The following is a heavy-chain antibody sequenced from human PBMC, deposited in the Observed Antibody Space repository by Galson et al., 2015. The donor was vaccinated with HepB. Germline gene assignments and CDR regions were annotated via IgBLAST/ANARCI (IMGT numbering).Heavy chain of an antibody. CDR3: ASRVGGCSGGSCYQY. CDR1: GFTFSSYG. J-gene: IGHJ4*02. D-gene: IGHD2-15*01. CDR2: MSYDGSNK. V-gene: IGHV3-30*03. Sequence: SLRLSCAASGFTFSSYGIHWVRQAPGKGLEWVAFMSYDGSNKYYADSVKGRFTISRDNSKNTLYLQMNSLRAEDTAVYYCASRVGGCSGGSCYQYWGQGTLVTVSS.